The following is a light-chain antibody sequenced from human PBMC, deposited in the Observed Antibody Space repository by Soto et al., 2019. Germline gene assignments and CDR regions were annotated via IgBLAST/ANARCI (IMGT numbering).Light chain of an antibody. CDR2: DVS. CDR1: SSDVGAYNY. CDR3: CSYAGSYSWV. Sequence: QSALTQPRSVPGSPGQSFTISCTGTSSDVGAYNYVSWYQHHPGKAPKVMIYDVSERPSGVPDRLSGSKSDNKASLTISGLQAEDEADYYCCSYAGSYSWVFGGGTKLTVL. J-gene: IGLJ3*02. V-gene: IGLV2-11*01.